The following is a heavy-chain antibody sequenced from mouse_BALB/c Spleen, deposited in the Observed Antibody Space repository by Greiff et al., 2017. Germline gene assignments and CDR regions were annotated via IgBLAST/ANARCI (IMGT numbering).Heavy chain of an antibody. CDR1: GFSLTSYG. V-gene: IGHV2-2*02. CDR2: IWSGGST. Sequence: QVHVKQSGPGLVQPSQSLSITCTVSGFSLTSYGVHWVRQSPGKGLEWLGVIWSGGSTDYNAAFISRLSISKDNSKSQVFFKMNSLQANDTAIYYCARNWYGSYAMDYWGQGTSVTVSA. CDR3: ARNWYGSYAMDY. D-gene: IGHD2-10*02. J-gene: IGHJ4*01.